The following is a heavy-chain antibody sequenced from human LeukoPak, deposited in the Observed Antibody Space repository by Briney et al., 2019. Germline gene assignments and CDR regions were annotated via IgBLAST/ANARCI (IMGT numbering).Heavy chain of an antibody. V-gene: IGHV3-7*01. CDR1: GFTFSKYW. CDR2: INEDGNKK. J-gene: IGHJ4*02. D-gene: IGHD2-2*01. CDR3: ARGCSSTSCYDY. Sequence: GSLRLSCTASGFTFSKYWMSWVRQAPGKGLEWVANINEDGNKKYYVDSVKGRFTISRDNAKNSLYLQMNSLRAEDTAVYYCARGCSSTSCYDYWGQGTLVTVSS.